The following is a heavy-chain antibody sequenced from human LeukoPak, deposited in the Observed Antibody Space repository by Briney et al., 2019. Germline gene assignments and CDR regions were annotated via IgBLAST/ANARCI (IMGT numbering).Heavy chain of an antibody. V-gene: IGHV3-48*03. Sequence: PGGSLRLSCAISGFTFSGCELTWVRQAPGKGLEWISYISRSGNTIYYADSVKGRFTISRDNSKNTLYLQMNSLRAEDTAVYYCASYLYSGPDYWGQGTLVTVSS. CDR2: ISRSGNTI. CDR3: ASYLYSGPDY. D-gene: IGHD2-21*01. CDR1: GFTFSGCE. J-gene: IGHJ4*02.